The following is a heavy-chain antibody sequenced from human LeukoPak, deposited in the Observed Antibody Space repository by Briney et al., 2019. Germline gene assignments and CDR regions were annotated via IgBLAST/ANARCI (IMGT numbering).Heavy chain of an antibody. J-gene: IGHJ4*02. CDR2: IKQDGSEK. CDR1: GFTFSSSW. D-gene: IGHD3-10*01. Sequence: GGSLRLSCAASGFTFSSSWMSWVRQAPGKGLEWVADIKQDGSEKYYVDSVKGRFTISRDNAKNSLYLQMNSLRAEDTAVYYCARVVPPLYYFDYWGQGTLVTVSS. V-gene: IGHV3-7*01. CDR3: ARVVPPLYYFDY.